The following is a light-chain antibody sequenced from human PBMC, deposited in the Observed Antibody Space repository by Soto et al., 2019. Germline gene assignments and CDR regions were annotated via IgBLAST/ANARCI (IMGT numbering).Light chain of an antibody. CDR3: QHYNGYPQT. CDR1: QDITNF. Sequence: DIQMTQSPSSLSASVGDRVTITCRASQDITNFLAWFQQKPGKAPKSLIYGASSLHSGVPSRLSGSGSGTDFTLTISSLQPDDFAVYYCQHYNGYPQTFGQGTRLEIK. CDR2: GAS. J-gene: IGKJ5*01. V-gene: IGKV1-16*01.